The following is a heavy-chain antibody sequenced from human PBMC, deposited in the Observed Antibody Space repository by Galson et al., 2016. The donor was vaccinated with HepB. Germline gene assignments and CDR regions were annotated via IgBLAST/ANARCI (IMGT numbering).Heavy chain of an antibody. D-gene: IGHD3-3*01. J-gene: IGHJ5*02. CDR2: ISWNSGST. CDR1: GFTFDDYA. CDR3: AKDTRNDFWSGYPFNWFDP. V-gene: IGHV3-9*01. Sequence: SLRLSCAAPGFTFDDYAMHWVRQAPGKGLEWVSGISWNSGSTGYAYSVNGRFTISRDNAKNSLYLQMNSLRAEDTALYYCAKDTRNDFWSGYPFNWFDPWGQGTLVTVSS.